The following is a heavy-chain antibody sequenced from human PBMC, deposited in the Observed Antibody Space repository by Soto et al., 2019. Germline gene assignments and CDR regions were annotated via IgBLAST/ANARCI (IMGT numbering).Heavy chain of an antibody. CDR1: GFTFSDYY. V-gene: IGHV3-11*01. CDR3: ARDYARGFPTFDP. D-gene: IGHD3-16*01. J-gene: IGHJ5*02. Sequence: GGSLRLSCAASGFTFSDYYMSWIRQAPGKGLEWVSYISSSGSTIYYADSVKGRFTISRDNAKNSLYLQMNSLRAEDTAVYYCARDYARGFPTFDPWGQGTLVTVSS. CDR2: ISSSGSTI.